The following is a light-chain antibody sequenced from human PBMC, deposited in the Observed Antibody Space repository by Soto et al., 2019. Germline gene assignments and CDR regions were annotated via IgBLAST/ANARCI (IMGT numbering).Light chain of an antibody. CDR3: QQYNSYHT. Sequence: DIQMTQSPSTLSASVGDRVTITCRASQSISSWLAWYQQKPGKAPKLLIFDASSLESGVPSRFSGSGSGTEFTLTIHSLQPDDFATYYCQQYNSYHTFGQGTKLEIK. J-gene: IGKJ2*01. CDR2: DAS. CDR1: QSISSW. V-gene: IGKV1-5*01.